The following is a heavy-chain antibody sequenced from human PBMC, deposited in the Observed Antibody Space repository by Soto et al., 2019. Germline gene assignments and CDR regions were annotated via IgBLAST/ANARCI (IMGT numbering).Heavy chain of an antibody. J-gene: IGHJ4*02. CDR3: ARDMPPDVAVAAN. CDR1: GGSISGYF. D-gene: IGHD6-19*01. Sequence: LETLSLTCTVSGGSISGYFWSWIRQPAGKGVEWIGRIYSSGSTNYNPSLKSRVTMSIDTSKNQFSLKLSSVTAADTAVYYCARDMPPDVAVAANWGQGTLVTVSS. V-gene: IGHV4-4*07. CDR2: IYSSGST.